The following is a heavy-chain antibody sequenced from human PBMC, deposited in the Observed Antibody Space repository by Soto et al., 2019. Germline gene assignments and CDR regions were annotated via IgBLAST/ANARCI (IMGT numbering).Heavy chain of an antibody. CDR3: AKDEAVASVVSFDF. CDR2: ISSGSGGST. CDR1: GFTFSSYS. J-gene: IGHJ4*02. V-gene: IGHV3-48*01. Sequence: PGGSLRLSCAVSGFTFSSYSMNWFRQAPGEGLEWISYISSGSGGSTFYADSVRGRFTIARDNYKNTVYLRMNSLRVEDTAVYYCAKDEAVASVVSFDFWGQGTLVTVSS. D-gene: IGHD6-13*01.